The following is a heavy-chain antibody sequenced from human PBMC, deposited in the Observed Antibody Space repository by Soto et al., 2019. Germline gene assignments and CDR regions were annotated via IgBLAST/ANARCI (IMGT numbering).Heavy chain of an antibody. CDR2: ISTYNSNT. D-gene: IGHD2-15*01. V-gene: IGHV1-18*01. J-gene: IGHJ6*02. CDR3: AREGFCSSGSCALYSHDYFGMDV. Sequence: ASVKVSCKASGSTFARYGISWVRQAPGQGLEWMGWISTYNSNTNYARKFQGRVSLTTDTPTNTAYMELRSLTPDDTALYYCAREGFCSSGSCALYSHDYFGMDVWGQGTTVTVSS. CDR1: GSTFARYG.